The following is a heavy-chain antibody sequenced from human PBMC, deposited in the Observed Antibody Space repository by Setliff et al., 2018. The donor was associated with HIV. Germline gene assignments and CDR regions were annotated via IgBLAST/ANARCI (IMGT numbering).Heavy chain of an antibody. CDR2: ISTSGIPI. Sequence: GGSLRLSCAASGFTFSDSYMAWIRQAPGKGLEYLSYISTSGIPIFYADSVKGRFTISRDNSKNTLHLQMNSLRDEDTAVYYCAKDEGSGSFPNFDYWGQGTQVTVSS. V-gene: IGHV3-11*04. D-gene: IGHD3-10*01. CDR1: GFTFSDSY. J-gene: IGHJ4*02. CDR3: AKDEGSGSFPNFDY.